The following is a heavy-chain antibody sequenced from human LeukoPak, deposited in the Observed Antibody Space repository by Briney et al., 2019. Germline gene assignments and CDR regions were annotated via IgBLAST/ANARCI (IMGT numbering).Heavy chain of an antibody. CDR2: INPNSGGT. V-gene: IGHV1-2*02. CDR3: ARVDVAAAVSPSGRPLPARINWFDP. J-gene: IGHJ5*02. Sequence: GASVKVSCKASGYTFTDYYMHWVRQAPGQGLEWMGWINPNSGGTNYAQKFQGRVTMTRDTSISTAYMELSRLRSDDTAVYYCARVDVAAAVSPSGRPLPARINWFDPRGQGTLVTVSS. CDR1: GYTFTDYY. D-gene: IGHD6-13*01.